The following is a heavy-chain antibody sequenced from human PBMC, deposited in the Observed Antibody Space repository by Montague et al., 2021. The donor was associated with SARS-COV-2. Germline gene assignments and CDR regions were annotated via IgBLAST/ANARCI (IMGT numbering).Heavy chain of an antibody. CDR3: ARGWNYAFDI. V-gene: IGHV6-1*01. CDR2: TYYGSSWNT. Sequence: CAISGDSVSRNNPAWNWIRQSPSRGPEWLGRTYYGSSWNTDYAVSVKSRITISPDTSKNQFSLHLNSVTPEDTAVYYCARGWNYAFDIWSQGTMVTVSS. J-gene: IGHJ3*02. CDR1: GDSVSRNNPA. D-gene: IGHD1-7*01.